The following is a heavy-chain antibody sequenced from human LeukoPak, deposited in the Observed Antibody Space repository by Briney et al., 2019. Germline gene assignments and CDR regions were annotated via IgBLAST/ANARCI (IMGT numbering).Heavy chain of an antibody. V-gene: IGHV4-59*11. CDR1: GGSITSLY. CDR3: VRSATIAVFRYGMDV. J-gene: IGHJ6*02. D-gene: IGHD5-24*01. CDR2: VHHTGFT. Sequence: SETLSLTCSVSGGSITSLYWSWVRQPPGKGLEYVGYVHHTGFTNYNPSLRGRVTVSMDSSKNQFSLKMNSVTAADTAVYYCVRSATIAVFRYGMDVWGQGTTVTVSS.